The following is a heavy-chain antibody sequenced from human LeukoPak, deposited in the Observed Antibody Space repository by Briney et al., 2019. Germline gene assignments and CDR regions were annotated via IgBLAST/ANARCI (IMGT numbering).Heavy chain of an antibody. CDR3: ARELELRY. J-gene: IGHJ4*02. V-gene: IGHV4-34*01. CDR2: MNQRGSM. CDR1: EFSVGSNY. D-gene: IGHD1-7*01. Sequence: GSLRLSCAASEFSVGSNYMTWVRQAPGKGLEWIGEMNQRGSMNYNPSLKSRVTISVDRSKNQFSLKLSSVTAADTAVYYCARELELRYWGQGTLVTVSS.